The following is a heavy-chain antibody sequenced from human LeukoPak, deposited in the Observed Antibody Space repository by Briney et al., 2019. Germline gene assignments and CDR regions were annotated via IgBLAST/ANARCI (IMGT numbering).Heavy chain of an antibody. CDR3: ARGGSQDTAMVT. V-gene: IGHV1-69*01. CDR2: IIPIFGTA. Sequence: SVKVSCKASGGTFSSYAISWVRQAPGQGLEWMGGIIPIFGTANYAQKFQGRVTITADESTSTAYMELSSLRSEDTAMYYCARGGSQDTAMVTWGQGTLVTVSS. CDR1: GGTFSSYA. D-gene: IGHD5-18*01. J-gene: IGHJ5*01.